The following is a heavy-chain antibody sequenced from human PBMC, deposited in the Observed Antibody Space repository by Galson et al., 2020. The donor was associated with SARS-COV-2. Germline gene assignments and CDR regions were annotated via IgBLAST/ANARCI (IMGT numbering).Heavy chain of an antibody. CDR2: VHYSGST. CDR1: GGSMNTHY. Sequence: SETLSLTCTVSGGSMNTHYWSWIRQSPEKGLEWLGNVHYSGSTNYKPALKNRLTISLDTSKSLFSLNLSTVTAADTAVYFCARETSSGWNGEGFNLWGQGTMVTVSS. V-gene: IGHV4-59*11. D-gene: IGHD6-19*01. J-gene: IGHJ3*01. CDR3: ARETSSGWNGEGFNL.